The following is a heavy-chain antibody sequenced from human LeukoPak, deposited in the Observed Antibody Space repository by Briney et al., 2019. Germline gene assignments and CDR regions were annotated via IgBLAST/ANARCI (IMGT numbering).Heavy chain of an antibody. J-gene: IGHJ2*01. Sequence: SETLSLTCTVSGGSISSGDYYRSWIRQPPGKGLEWIGYIYYSGSTYYNPSLKSRVTISVDTSKNRFSLKLSSVTAADTAVYYCARALVDYGDFDFDLWGRGTLVTVSS. CDR1: GGSISSGDYY. D-gene: IGHD4-17*01. CDR3: ARALVDYGDFDFDL. CDR2: IYYSGST. V-gene: IGHV4-30-4*01.